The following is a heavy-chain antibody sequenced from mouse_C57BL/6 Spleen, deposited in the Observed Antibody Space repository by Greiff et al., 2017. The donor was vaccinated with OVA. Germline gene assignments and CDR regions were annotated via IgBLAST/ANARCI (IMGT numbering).Heavy chain of an antibody. V-gene: IGHV5-16*01. Sequence: DVKLVESAGGLVQPGSSMKLSCTASGFTFSDYYMAWVRQVPEKGLEWVANINYDGSSTYYLDSLKSRFIISRDNAKNILYLQMSSLKSEDTATYYCARSTVVAPFDYWGQGTTLTVSS. CDR2: INYDGSST. J-gene: IGHJ2*01. CDR1: GFTFSDYY. CDR3: ARSTVVAPFDY. D-gene: IGHD1-1*01.